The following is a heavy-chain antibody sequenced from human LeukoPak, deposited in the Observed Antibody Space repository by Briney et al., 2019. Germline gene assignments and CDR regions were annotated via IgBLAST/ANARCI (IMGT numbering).Heavy chain of an antibody. D-gene: IGHD3-22*01. Sequence: SVKVSCKASGGTFSSYAISWVRQAPGQGLEWMGRIIPILGIANYAQKFQGRVTITADKSTSTAYMELSSLRSEDTAVYYCARDLMDDSSGYYYGWFDPWGQGTLVTVSS. CDR3: ARDLMDDSSGYYYGWFDP. CDR1: GGTFSSYA. CDR2: IIPILGIA. V-gene: IGHV1-69*04. J-gene: IGHJ5*02.